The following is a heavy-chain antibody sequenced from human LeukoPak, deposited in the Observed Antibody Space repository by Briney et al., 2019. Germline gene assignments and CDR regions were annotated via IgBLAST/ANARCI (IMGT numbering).Heavy chain of an antibody. D-gene: IGHD3-10*01. CDR1: GGSISSGGYY. Sequence: SETLSLTCTVSGGSISSGGYYWSWIRQPPGKGLEWIGEIYHSGSTNYNPSLKSRVTISVDKSKNQFSLKLSSVTAADTAVYYCARAIGVYGSGSYNDYWGQGTLVTVSS. J-gene: IGHJ4*02. CDR2: IYHSGST. V-gene: IGHV4-39*07. CDR3: ARAIGVYGSGSYNDY.